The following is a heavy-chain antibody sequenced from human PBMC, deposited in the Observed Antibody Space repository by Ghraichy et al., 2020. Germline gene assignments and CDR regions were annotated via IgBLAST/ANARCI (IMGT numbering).Heavy chain of an antibody. J-gene: IGHJ5*02. CDR1: GGSFGGGW. V-gene: IGHV3-74*01. D-gene: IGHD6-19*01. Sequence: GGSFGGGWGQWVRQAPGKGLVWVSRIKSDGSITAYADSVKGRFTISRDNAKNTLYLQMNSLTAEDTAVYYCARDRYSSGDSWGQGTLVTVSS. CDR3: ARDRYSSGDS. CDR2: IKSDGSIT.